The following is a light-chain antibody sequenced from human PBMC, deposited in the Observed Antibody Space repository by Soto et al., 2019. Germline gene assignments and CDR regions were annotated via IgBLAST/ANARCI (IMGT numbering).Light chain of an antibody. CDR2: GAS. Sequence: EIVLTQSPGTLSLCPGERATLSCRASQSVNNYLAWFQQKPGQAPRLLIYGASSRATGIPDRFTGSGSGTDFTLTISRLEPEDFAVYYCQQYGSSPWTFGQGTKVDIK. J-gene: IGKJ1*01. CDR1: QSVNNY. CDR3: QQYGSSPWT. V-gene: IGKV3-20*01.